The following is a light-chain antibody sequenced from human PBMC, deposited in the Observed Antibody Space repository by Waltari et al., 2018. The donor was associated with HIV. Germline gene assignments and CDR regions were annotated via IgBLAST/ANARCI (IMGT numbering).Light chain of an antibody. CDR3: SSYTSSSTPFYV. V-gene: IGLV2-14*01. J-gene: IGLJ1*01. CDR2: EVS. Sequence: QSALTQPASVSGSPGQSITISSTGTRSAVGGLNHVTWFQQHPGKAPKLMIYEVSNRPSGVSNRFSGSKSGNTASLTISGLQAEDEADYYCSSYTSSSTPFYVFGTGTKVTVL. CDR1: RSAVGGLNH.